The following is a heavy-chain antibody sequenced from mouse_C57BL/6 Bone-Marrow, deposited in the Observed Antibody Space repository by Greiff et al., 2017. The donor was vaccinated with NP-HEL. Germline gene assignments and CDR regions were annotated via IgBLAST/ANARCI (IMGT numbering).Heavy chain of an antibody. D-gene: IGHD1-1*01. CDR2: INPSTGGT. CDR1: GYSFTGYY. V-gene: IGHV1-42*01. CDR3: ASRYITTVVATPFAY. J-gene: IGHJ3*01. Sequence: VQLQQSGPELVKPGASVKISCKASGYSFTGYYMNWVKQSPEKSLEWIGEINPSTGGTTYNQKFKAKATLTVDKSSSTAYMQLKSLTSEDSAVYYWASRYITTVVATPFAYWGQGTLVTVSA.